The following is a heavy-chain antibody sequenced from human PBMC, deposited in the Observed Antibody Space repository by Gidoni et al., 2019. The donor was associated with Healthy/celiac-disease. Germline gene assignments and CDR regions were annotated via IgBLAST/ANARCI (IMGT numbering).Heavy chain of an antibody. CDR3: ARDDYGVVADAFDI. D-gene: IGHD4-17*01. CDR2: ISSSSSYI. CDR1: GFTFSSYS. Sequence: EVQLVESGGGLVKPGGSLRLSCAASGFTFSSYSMNWVRQAPGKGLEWVSSISSSSSYIYYADSVKGRFTISRDNAKNSLYLQMNSLRAEDTAVYYCARDDYGVVADAFDIWGQGTMVTVSS. J-gene: IGHJ3*02. V-gene: IGHV3-21*01.